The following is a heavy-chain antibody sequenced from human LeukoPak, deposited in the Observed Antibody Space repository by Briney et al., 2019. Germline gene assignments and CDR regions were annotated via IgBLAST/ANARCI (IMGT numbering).Heavy chain of an antibody. Sequence: SGTLSLTCAVSGGSISSSNWWSWVRQPPGKGLEWIGEIYHSGSTNYNPSLKSRVTISVDTSKNQFSLRLSSVTAADTAVYYCARHRSTGSFDYWGQGTLVTVSS. V-gene: IGHV4-4*02. CDR2: IYHSGST. CDR1: GGSISSSNW. D-gene: IGHD4-17*01. J-gene: IGHJ4*02. CDR3: ARHRSTGSFDY.